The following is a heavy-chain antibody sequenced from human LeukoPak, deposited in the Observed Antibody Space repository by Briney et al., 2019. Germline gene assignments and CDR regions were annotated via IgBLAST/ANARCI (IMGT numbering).Heavy chain of an antibody. CDR3: AKDLRVGLYDYVWGSYRYTASFDY. CDR2: IDIGGGTT. Sequence: GGSLRLSCAASGFTFDRHAMCWVRQAPGKGLEWVSSIDIGGGTTYYADSVKGRFTISRDNSKNTLYLQMNSLRAEDTAVYYCAKDLRVGLYDYVWGSYRYTASFDYWGQGTLVTVSS. D-gene: IGHD3-16*02. CDR1: GFTFDRHA. V-gene: IGHV3-23*01. J-gene: IGHJ4*02.